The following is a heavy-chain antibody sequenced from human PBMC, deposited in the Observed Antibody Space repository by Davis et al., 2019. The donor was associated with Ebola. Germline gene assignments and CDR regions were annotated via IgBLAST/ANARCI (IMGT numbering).Heavy chain of an antibody. CDR3: ARAGSSTWRDFDY. D-gene: IGHD6-13*01. CDR2: ISSSSSYI. CDR1: GFTFSSYS. J-gene: IGHJ4*02. V-gene: IGHV3-21*01. Sequence: GESLKISCAASGFTFSSYSMNWVRQAPGKGLEWVSSISSSSSYIYYADSVKGRFTISRDNAKNSLYLQMNSLRAEDTAVYHCARAGSSTWRDFDYWGQGTLVTVSS.